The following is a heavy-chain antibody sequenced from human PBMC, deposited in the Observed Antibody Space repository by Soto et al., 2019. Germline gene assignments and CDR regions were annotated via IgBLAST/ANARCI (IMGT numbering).Heavy chain of an antibody. J-gene: IGHJ3*02. CDR3: AREADFSSVDALDM. CDR1: GFTLSSYW. V-gene: IGHV3-74*01. CDR2: IRSDGSTT. Sequence: EVQLVESGGGLVQPGGSLRLSCAASGFTLSSYWMHWVRQAPGKGLVWVSRIRSDGSTTSYADSVKGRFTVSRDIAKNTLYVQMNSLRAEDTAVYYCAREADFSSVDALDMWGQGTMVTVSP.